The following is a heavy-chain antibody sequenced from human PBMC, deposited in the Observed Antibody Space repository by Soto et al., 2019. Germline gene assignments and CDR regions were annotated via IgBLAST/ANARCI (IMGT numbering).Heavy chain of an antibody. Sequence: GGSLRLSCAASGFTFSSYAMHWVRQAPGKGLEYVSAISSNGGSTYYANSVKGRFTISRDNSKNTLYLQMGSLRAEDMAVYYCARFSKAARAFDYWGQGT. CDR1: GFTFSSYA. J-gene: IGHJ4*02. CDR2: ISSNGGST. V-gene: IGHV3-64*01. CDR3: ARFSKAARAFDY. D-gene: IGHD6-6*01.